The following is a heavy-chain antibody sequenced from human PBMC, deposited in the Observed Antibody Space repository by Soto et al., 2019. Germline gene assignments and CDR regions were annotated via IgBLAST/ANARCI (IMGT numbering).Heavy chain of an antibody. J-gene: IGHJ4*02. Sequence: ASVKVSCKASGYTFTSYAMHWVRQAPGQRLEWMGWINAGNGNTKYSQKFQGRVTITRDTSASTAYMELSSLRSEDTAVYYCARLTHGYTFSKYFDYWGQGTLVTVSS. V-gene: IGHV1-3*01. CDR1: GYTFTSYA. CDR2: INAGNGNT. CDR3: ARLTHGYTFSKYFDY. D-gene: IGHD6-13*01.